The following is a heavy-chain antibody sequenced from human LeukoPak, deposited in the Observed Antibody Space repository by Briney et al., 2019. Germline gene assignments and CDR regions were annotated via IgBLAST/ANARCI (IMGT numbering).Heavy chain of an antibody. CDR1: GYTFISYG. V-gene: IGHV1-46*01. CDR2: INPSGGST. Sequence: ASVKVSCKASGYTFISYGVNWVRQAPGQGLEWVGIINPSGGSTSYAQKFQGRVTMTRDTSTSTVYMELSSLRSEDTAVYYCARAYCGGDCYSIYFQHWGQGTLVTVSS. CDR3: ARAYCGGDCYSIYFQH. J-gene: IGHJ1*01. D-gene: IGHD2-21*02.